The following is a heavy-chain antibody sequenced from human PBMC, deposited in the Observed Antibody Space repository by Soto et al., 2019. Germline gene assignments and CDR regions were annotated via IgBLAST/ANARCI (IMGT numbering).Heavy chain of an antibody. CDR2: ISNDGSDK. V-gene: IGHV3-30*03. D-gene: IGHD5-12*01. CDR1: ESTFSNPG. J-gene: IGHJ4*02. Sequence: QVQLVESGGGVVQPGRSLRLSCAASESTFSNPGMHWVRQAPGKGLKWVAVISNDGSDKYYADSVKGRFTISRENSKKTLFLQMNSLRPEDTAVYYCARAPRGFSAYDASLQIDSWGQGTLVTVSS. CDR3: ARAPRGFSAYDASLQIDS.